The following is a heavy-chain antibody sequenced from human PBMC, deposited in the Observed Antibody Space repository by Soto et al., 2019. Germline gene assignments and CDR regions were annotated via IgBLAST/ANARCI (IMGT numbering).Heavy chain of an antibody. V-gene: IGHV1-69*13. CDR2: IIPIFGTA. Sequence: SVKVSCKASGGTFSSYAISWVRQAPGQGLEWMGGIIPIFGTANYAQKFQGRVTITADESTSTAYMELSSLRSEDTAVYYCAREQAAEDAFDIWGQGTMVTVSS. CDR3: AREQAAEDAFDI. D-gene: IGHD6-13*01. CDR1: GGTFSSYA. J-gene: IGHJ3*02.